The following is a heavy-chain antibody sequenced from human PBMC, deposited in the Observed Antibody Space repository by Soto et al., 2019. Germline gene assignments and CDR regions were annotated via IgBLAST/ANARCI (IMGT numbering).Heavy chain of an antibody. Sequence: GGSLRLSCAASGFTFSSYAMHWVRQAPGKGLEWVAVISYDGSNKYYADSVKGRFTISRDNSKNTLYLQMNSLRAEDTAVYYCARGGYGSNYYYYGMDVWGQGTTVTVSS. CDR2: ISYDGSNK. CDR1: GFTFSSYA. J-gene: IGHJ6*02. D-gene: IGHD5-18*01. V-gene: IGHV3-30-3*01. CDR3: ARGGYGSNYYYYGMDV.